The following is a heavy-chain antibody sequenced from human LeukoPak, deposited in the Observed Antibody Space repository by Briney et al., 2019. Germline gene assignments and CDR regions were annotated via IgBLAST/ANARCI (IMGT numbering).Heavy chain of an antibody. CDR2: VSRDGISK. J-gene: IGHJ3*02. Sequence: PGRSLRLSCAASGFTFSNYPMHWVRQAPGKGLEWVAVVSRDGISKYYPDSVRGRFTISRDNSKNTLYLGVNSLRSEDTAVFYCAREIPNAFDIWGQGTMVTVSS. CDR3: AREIPNAFDI. V-gene: IGHV3-30-3*01. CDR1: GFTFSNYP.